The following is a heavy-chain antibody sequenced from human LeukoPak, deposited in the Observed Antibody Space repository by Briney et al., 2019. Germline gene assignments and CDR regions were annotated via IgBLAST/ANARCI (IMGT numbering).Heavy chain of an antibody. D-gene: IGHD6-19*01. Sequence: SETLSLTCTVSGGSISSYYWSWIRQPPGKGLEWIGYIYHSGSTYYNPSLKSRVTISVDTSKNQFSLKLSSVTAADTAVYYCARDYSGWYVLYFDYWGQGTLVTVSS. CDR2: IYHSGST. V-gene: IGHV4-59*12. CDR3: ARDYSGWYVLYFDY. J-gene: IGHJ4*02. CDR1: GGSISSYY.